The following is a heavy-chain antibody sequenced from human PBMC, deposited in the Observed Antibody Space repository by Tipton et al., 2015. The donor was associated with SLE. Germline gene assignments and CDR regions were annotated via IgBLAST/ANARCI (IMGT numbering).Heavy chain of an antibody. J-gene: IGHJ2*01. Sequence: TLSLTCTVSGGSISSHYWSWIRQPPGKGLEWIGYIYTSGSTNYNPSLKSRVTISVDTSKNQFSLKLSSVTAADTAVYYCARRGYYDSSGPYWYFDLWGRGTLVTVSS. CDR2: IYTSGST. V-gene: IGHV4-4*08. CDR3: ARRGYYDSSGPYWYFDL. D-gene: IGHD3-22*01. CDR1: GGSISSHY.